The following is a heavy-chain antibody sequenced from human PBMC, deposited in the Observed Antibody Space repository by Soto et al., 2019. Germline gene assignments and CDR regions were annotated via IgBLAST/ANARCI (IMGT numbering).Heavy chain of an antibody. V-gene: IGHV1-18*04. CDR3: ARVVPGAEAWFGP. D-gene: IGHD2-2*01. J-gene: IGHJ5*02. CDR1: GYTFSNHG. Sequence: ASVKVSCKTSGYTFSNHGITSVRQAPGQPLEWLGWISLYSDGTNYAQKFQGRVSMTTDTSTTTAYMELRSLRSDDTAVYYCARVVPGAEAWFGPWGQGTPVTVS. CDR2: ISLYSDGT.